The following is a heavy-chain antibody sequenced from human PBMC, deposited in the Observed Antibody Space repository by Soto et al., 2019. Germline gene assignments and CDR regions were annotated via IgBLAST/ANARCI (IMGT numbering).Heavy chain of an antibody. CDR1: GFTFSASA. Sequence: ELQLVESGGGLVQPGGSLKLSCAASGFTFSASALHWVRQSSGKGLEWVGHIKNKADNYATTYGATMNGRVLVSRDDSITTAYLHMKSLSTEDTAVYYCARRGGVLAEASDIWGRGKRVTVSS. CDR3: ARRGGVLAEASDI. D-gene: IGHD3-3*01. V-gene: IGHV3-73*01. J-gene: IGHJ3*02. CDR2: IKNKADNYAT.